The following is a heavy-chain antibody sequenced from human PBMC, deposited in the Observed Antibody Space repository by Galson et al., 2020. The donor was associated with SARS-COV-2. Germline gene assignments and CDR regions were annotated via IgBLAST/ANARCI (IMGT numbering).Heavy chain of an antibody. D-gene: IGHD2-15*01. CDR1: GFTFSSYS. CDR2: ISSSSTI. Sequence: GGSLRLSCVTSGFTFSSYSMNWVRQAPGKGLEWISYISSSSTIYYADPVKGRFTISRDNAKNSLYLQMNSLRDEDTAVYYCARDYCSGATCYSGRGWFDPWGQGTLVTVSS. J-gene: IGHJ5*02. CDR3: ARDYCSGATCYSGRGWFDP. V-gene: IGHV3-48*02.